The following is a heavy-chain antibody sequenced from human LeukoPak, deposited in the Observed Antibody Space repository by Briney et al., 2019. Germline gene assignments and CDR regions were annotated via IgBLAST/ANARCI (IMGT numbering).Heavy chain of an antibody. Sequence: GGSLRLPCEASGFRFSTYAMNWVRQAPGKGLEWVAAMAGNGDSTYFAESVRGRFTISRGNSKNTLYLQMNSLRADDTALYYCAKDDKGSRGLISFWGQGTLVTVSS. J-gene: IGHJ4*02. CDR3: AKDDKGSRGLISF. V-gene: IGHV3-23*01. CDR1: GFRFSTYA. D-gene: IGHD2-2*01. CDR2: MAGNGDST.